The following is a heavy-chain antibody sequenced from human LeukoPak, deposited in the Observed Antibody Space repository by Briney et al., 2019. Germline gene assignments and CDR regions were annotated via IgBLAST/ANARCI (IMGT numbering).Heavy chain of an antibody. V-gene: IGHV4-59*08. CDR2: IGYSGST. CDR1: GASINSYF. CDR3: ARYIVGATTGRNYFDY. J-gene: IGHJ4*02. D-gene: IGHD1-26*01. Sequence: SETLSLTCAVSGASINSYFWSWIRQPPGKGLEYVGYIGYSGSTNYNPSLKSRVTISVDKSKNQFSLKLSSVTAADTAVYYCARYIVGATTGRNYFDYWGQGTLVTVSS.